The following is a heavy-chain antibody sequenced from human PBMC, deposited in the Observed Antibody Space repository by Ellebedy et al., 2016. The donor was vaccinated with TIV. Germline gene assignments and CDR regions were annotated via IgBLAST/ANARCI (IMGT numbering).Heavy chain of an antibody. CDR2: IYHSGST. J-gene: IGHJ4*02. CDR1: GYSISSGYY. Sequence: SETLSLXXTVSGYSISSGYYWGWIRQPPGKGLEWIGSIYHSGSTYYNPSLKSRVTISVDTSKNQFSLKLSSVTAADTAVYYCAARIVGATRALEPFDYWGQGTLVTVSS. V-gene: IGHV4-38-2*02. CDR3: AARIVGATRALEPFDY. D-gene: IGHD1-26*01.